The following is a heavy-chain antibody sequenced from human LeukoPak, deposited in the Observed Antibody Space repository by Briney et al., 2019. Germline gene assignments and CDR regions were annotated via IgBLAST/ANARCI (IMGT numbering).Heavy chain of an antibody. D-gene: IGHD6-19*01. Sequence: PGGSLRLSRAASGFTFNAYAIHWVRQAPGKGLEWVSLVKGDGVTTDYANSVKGRFTVSRDNGKNSLYLQMSNLRTEDTALYYCVRDTGSGWDFDYWGQGTLVTVSS. CDR3: VRDTGSGWDFDY. CDR2: VKGDGVTT. J-gene: IGHJ4*02. V-gene: IGHV3-43*02. CDR1: GFTFNAYA.